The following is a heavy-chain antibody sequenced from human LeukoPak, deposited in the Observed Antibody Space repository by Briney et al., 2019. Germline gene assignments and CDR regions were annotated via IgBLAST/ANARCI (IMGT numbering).Heavy chain of an antibody. J-gene: IGHJ1*01. Sequence: TGGSLRLSFAASGFTFDDYTRPGARQPPGKGLEWASLISWDGGSTYYADSVKGRFTISRDNSKNSLYLQMNSLRTEDTALYYCAKDIAHYDIQYFQHWGQGTLVTVSS. V-gene: IGHV3-43*01. CDR3: AKDIAHYDIQYFQH. CDR1: GFTFDDYT. CDR2: ISWDGGST. D-gene: IGHD3-9*01.